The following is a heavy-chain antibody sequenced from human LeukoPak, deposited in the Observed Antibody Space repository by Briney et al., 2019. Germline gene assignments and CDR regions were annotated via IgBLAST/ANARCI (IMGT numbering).Heavy chain of an antibody. CDR3: ARQASKNQLYDAFDI. J-gene: IGHJ3*02. CDR1: GYSFTSYW. D-gene: IGHD2-2*01. Sequence: GESLKICCKGSGYSFTSYWIGWVRQMPGKGLEWMGIIYPGDSDTRYSPSFQGQVTISADKSISTAYLQWSSLKASDTAMYYCARQASKNQLYDAFDIWGQGTMVTVSS. V-gene: IGHV5-51*01. CDR2: IYPGDSDT.